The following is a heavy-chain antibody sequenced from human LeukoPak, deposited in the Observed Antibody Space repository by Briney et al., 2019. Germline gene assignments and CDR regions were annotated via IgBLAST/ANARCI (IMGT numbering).Heavy chain of an antibody. CDR1: GFTFSSYS. CDR2: IKQDGSEK. CDR3: ARGLGVVAYYYGMDV. D-gene: IGHD3-3*01. V-gene: IGHV3-7*01. Sequence: PGGSLRLSCAASGFTFSSYSMSWVRQAPGKGLEWVANIKQDGSEKYYVDSVKGRFTISRDNAKNSLYLQMNSLRAEDTAVYYCARGLGVVAYYYGMDVWGQGTTVTVSS. J-gene: IGHJ6*02.